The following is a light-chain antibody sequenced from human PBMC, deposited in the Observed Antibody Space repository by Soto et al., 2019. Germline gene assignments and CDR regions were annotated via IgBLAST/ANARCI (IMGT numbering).Light chain of an antibody. CDR2: GAS. V-gene: IGKV3D-15*01. J-gene: IGKJ5*01. CDR3: QQYNTWRSIT. CDR1: QSVSTY. Sequence: EIVLTQSPGTLSLSPGERATLSCRASQSVSTYLAWYQQKAGQAPRLLIYGASNRATGIPDRFTGSGSGTDSTLTISSLQSEDFAVYYCQQYNTWRSITFGQGTRLEIK.